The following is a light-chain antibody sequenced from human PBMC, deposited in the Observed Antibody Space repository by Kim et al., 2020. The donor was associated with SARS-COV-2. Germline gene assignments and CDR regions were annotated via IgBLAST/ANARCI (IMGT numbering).Light chain of an antibody. J-gene: IGKJ1*01. CDR3: QQYGSSPRT. V-gene: IGKV3-20*01. CDR2: GAS. CDR1: QSVSSSS. Sequence: SPGERATLSCRASQSVSSSSLAWYQQKPGQAPRLLIYGASSRATGIPDRFSGSGSGTDFTLTISRLETEDFAVYYCQQYGSSPRTFGQGTKVDIK.